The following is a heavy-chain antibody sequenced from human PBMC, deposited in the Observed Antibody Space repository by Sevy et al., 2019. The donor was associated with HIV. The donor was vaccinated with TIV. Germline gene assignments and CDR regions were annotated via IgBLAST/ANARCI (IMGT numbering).Heavy chain of an antibody. CDR2: VSSSSSTI. V-gene: IGHV3-48*01. D-gene: IGHD6-13*01. CDR3: ARSVYSSSWYLGQYFQH. J-gene: IGHJ1*01. CDR1: GFTFSSYS. Sequence: GGSLRLSCAASGFTFSSYSMNWVRQAPGKGLEWVSYVSSSSSTIDYADSVKGRFTISRDNAKNSLYLQMNSLRAEDTAVYYCARSVYSSSWYLGQYFQHWGQGTLVTVSS.